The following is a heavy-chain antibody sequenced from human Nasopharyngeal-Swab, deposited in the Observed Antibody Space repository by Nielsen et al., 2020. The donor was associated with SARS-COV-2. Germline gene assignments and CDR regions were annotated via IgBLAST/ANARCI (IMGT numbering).Heavy chain of an antibody. V-gene: IGHV3-53*04. Sequence: GESLKISCAASGFTVSSNYMSWVRQAPGKGLEWVSVIYSGGSTYYADSVKGRFTISRHNSKNTLYLQMNSLRAEDTAVHYCARDSLDYYDSSGLGYWGQGTLVTASS. CDR2: IYSGGST. CDR3: ARDSLDYYDSSGLGY. D-gene: IGHD3-22*01. J-gene: IGHJ4*02. CDR1: GFTVSSNY.